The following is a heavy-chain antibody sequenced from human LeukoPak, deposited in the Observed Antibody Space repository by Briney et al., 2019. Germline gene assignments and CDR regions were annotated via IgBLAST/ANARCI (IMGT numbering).Heavy chain of an antibody. Sequence: SETLSLTCTVSGGSISSSNYYWGWIRQPPGKGLEWIGSIFYSGGTYYNPSLKSRVTISVDTSKNQFSLKLSSVTAADTAVYYCARHLGDNWFGESTEGNWFDPWGQGTLVTVSS. CDR1: GGSISSSNYY. V-gene: IGHV4-39*01. CDR3: ARHLGDNWFGESTEGNWFDP. CDR2: IFYSGGT. J-gene: IGHJ5*02. D-gene: IGHD3-10*01.